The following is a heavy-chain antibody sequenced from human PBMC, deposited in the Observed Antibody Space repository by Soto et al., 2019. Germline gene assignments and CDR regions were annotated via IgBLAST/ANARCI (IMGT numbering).Heavy chain of an antibody. CDR3: ASVIVGATADDALDI. V-gene: IGHV1-69*12. J-gene: IGHJ3*02. Sequence: QVQLVQSGAEVKKPGSSVKVSCKASGGTFSGYAISWVRQPPGQGLEWMGGIIPSCGTANYAQKFHGSVTIAAEESTSNAYNELSSLNSEETGVYYCASVIVGATADDALDIWGQGTMVTVSS. CDR2: IIPSCGTA. D-gene: IGHD1-26*01. CDR1: GGTFSGYA.